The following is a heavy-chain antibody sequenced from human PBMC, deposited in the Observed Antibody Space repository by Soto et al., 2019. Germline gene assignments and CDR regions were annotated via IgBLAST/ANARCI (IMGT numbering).Heavy chain of an antibody. Sequence: SETLSLTCTVSGGSISSYYWSWIRQPPGKGLEWIGYTYYSVSTNYNPSLKSRVTISVDTSKNQFSLKLSSVTAADTAVYYCARQEAYCGGDCHFDYWGQGTLVTVSS. J-gene: IGHJ4*02. CDR2: TYYSVST. CDR3: ARQEAYCGGDCHFDY. CDR1: GGSISSYY. D-gene: IGHD2-21*02. V-gene: IGHV4-59*08.